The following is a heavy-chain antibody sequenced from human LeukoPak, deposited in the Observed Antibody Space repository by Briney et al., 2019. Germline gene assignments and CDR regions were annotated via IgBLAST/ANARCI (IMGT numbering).Heavy chain of an antibody. CDR2: INPSGGST. V-gene: IGHV1-46*01. D-gene: IGHD3-3*01. CDR3: ARDPPGYYDFWSGYESSFWFDP. J-gene: IGHJ5*02. Sequence: ASVKVSCEASGYTFTSYYMHWVRQAPGQGLEWMGIINPSGGSTSYAQKFQGRVTMTRDTSTSTVYMELSSLRSEDTAVYYCARDPPGYYDFWSGYESSFWFDPWGQGTLVTVSS. CDR1: GYTFTSYY.